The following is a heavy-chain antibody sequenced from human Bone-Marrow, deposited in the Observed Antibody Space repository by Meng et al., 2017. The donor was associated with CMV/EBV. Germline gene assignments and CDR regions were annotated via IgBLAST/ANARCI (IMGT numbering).Heavy chain of an antibody. CDR3: ARDLGWFRIDP. D-gene: IGHD6-19*01. J-gene: IGHJ5*02. CDR1: GLSFSRSW. CDR2: IKEDGGET. V-gene: IGHV3-7*01. Sequence: GGSLRLSCAASGLSFSRSWMTWVRQAPGKGLEWVANIKEDGGETHYVDSVKGRFTISRDNTGNLLYLQMNSLRVEDTAMYYCARDLGWFRIDPWGQGTLVTVSS.